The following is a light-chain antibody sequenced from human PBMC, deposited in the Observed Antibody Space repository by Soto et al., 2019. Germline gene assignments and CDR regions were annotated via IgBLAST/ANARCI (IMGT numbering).Light chain of an antibody. Sequence: RMTLSEGSRSASAGDIVPITCRASKGISSYVAWYQQKPGKAPKLLIYAASTLQSGVPSRFSGSGSGTDFTLTISCLQYEDFATYYCQQYYSYPESTFGQGTRLE. CDR1: KGISSY. J-gene: IGKJ5*01. CDR2: AAS. CDR3: QQYYSYPEST. V-gene: IGKV1-8*01.